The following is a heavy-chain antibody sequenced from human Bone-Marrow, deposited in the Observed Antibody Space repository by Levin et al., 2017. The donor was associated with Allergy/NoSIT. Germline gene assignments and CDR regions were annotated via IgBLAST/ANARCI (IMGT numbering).Heavy chain of an antibody. Sequence: GESLKISCKASGYTFTGYYMHWVRQAPGQGLEWMGWINPNSGGTNYAQKFQGWVTMTRDTSISTAYMELSRLRSDDTAVYYCAREWVAVAGDDAFDIWGQGTMVTVSS. V-gene: IGHV1-2*04. D-gene: IGHD6-19*01. J-gene: IGHJ3*02. CDR2: INPNSGGT. CDR3: AREWVAVAGDDAFDI. CDR1: GYTFTGYY.